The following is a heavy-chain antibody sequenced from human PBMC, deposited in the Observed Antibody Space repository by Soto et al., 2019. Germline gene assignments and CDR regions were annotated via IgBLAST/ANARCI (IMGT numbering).Heavy chain of an antibody. J-gene: IGHJ4*02. CDR2: ISSSSSYI. CDR1: GFTFSSYS. V-gene: IGHV3-21*01. D-gene: IGHD2-15*01. CDR3: ARGIGAYCSGGSCYSPN. Sequence: GGSLRLSCAASGFTFSSYSMNWVRQAPGKGLEWVSSISSSSSYIYYADPVKGRFTISRDNAKNSLYLQMNSLRAEDTAVYYCARGIGAYCSGGSCYSPNWGQGTLVTVSS.